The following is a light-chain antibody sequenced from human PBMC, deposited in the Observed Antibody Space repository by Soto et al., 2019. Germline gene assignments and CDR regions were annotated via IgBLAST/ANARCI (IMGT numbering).Light chain of an antibody. CDR2: DAS. Sequence: EIVLTQSPGTLSLSPGETATLSCRASQSVSSSYLAWYQQKPGQAPRLLIYDASNRATGVPARFSGSRSGTDFTLTISDLEPADFGLYYCQQRLNWPPGFGQGTKVEIK. J-gene: IGKJ1*01. CDR3: QQRLNWPPG. V-gene: IGKV3D-20*02. CDR1: QSVSSSY.